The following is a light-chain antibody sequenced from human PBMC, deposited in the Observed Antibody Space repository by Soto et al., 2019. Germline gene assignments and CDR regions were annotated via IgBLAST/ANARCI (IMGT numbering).Light chain of an antibody. CDR2: HTS. Sequence: DIQMTQSPPFVSASVGDRVTISCRASQDAGTWLSWFHQKPGGAPNLLIFHTSRLQRGVPSRFAGRGSGTEFTLTISSMQPEDFAVYYCQQYGSSPMYSFGQGTKLEIK. CDR1: QDAGTW. CDR3: QQYGSSPMYS. V-gene: IGKV1-12*01. J-gene: IGKJ2*03.